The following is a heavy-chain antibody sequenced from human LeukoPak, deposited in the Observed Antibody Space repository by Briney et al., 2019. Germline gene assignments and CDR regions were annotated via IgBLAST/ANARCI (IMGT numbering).Heavy chain of an antibody. CDR1: GGSISSSSYY. CDR3: ARGRAEDFDY. V-gene: IGHV4-39*01. J-gene: IGHJ4*02. D-gene: IGHD6-13*01. CDR2: IYYSGST. Sequence: SETQSLTCTVSGGSISSSSYYWGWIRQPPGKGLEWIGSIYYSGSTYYNPSLKSRVTISVDTSKNQFSLKLSSVTAADTAVYYCARGRAEDFDYWGQGTLVTVSS.